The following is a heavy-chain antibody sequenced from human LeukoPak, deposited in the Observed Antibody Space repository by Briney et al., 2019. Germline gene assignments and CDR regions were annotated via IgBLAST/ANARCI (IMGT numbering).Heavy chain of an antibody. CDR3: ARGLAGSVVAATPSDY. CDR1: GFTFSSYW. J-gene: IGHJ4*02. V-gene: IGHV3-7*01. Sequence: GGSLRLPCAASGFTFSSYWMSWVRQAPGKGLEWVANIKHGGSEKYYVDSVKGRFTISRDNAKNSLFLQMNSLRAEDTDVYYCARGLAGSVVAATPSDYWGQGTLVTVSS. D-gene: IGHD2-15*01. CDR2: IKHGGSEK.